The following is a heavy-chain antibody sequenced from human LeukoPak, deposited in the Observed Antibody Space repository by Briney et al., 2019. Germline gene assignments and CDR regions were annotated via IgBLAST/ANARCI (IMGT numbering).Heavy chain of an antibody. Sequence: ASVKVSCKASGYTSTGYYMHWVRQAPGQGLEWMGWINPNSGGTNYAQKFQGRVTMTRDTSISTACMELSRLRSDDTAVYYCARDWEGLGEYWYFDLLGRGTLVSVSS. CDR2: INPNSGGT. CDR3: ARDWEGLGEYWYFDL. D-gene: IGHD1-26*01. V-gene: IGHV1-2*02. CDR1: GYTSTGYY. J-gene: IGHJ2*01.